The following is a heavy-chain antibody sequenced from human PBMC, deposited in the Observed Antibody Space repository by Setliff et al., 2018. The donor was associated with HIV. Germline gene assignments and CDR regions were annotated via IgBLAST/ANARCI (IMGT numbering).Heavy chain of an antibody. CDR1: GGSISSSSYY. D-gene: IGHD3-22*01. Sequence: PSETLSLTCTVSGGSISSSSYYWGWIRQPPGKGLEWIGNIYYSGSTYYNPSLKSRVTISVDTSENQFSLRLNSVTAADTAVYYCARYRYYYDSSGYGHWFDPWGQGTLVTVSS. CDR2: IYYSGST. V-gene: IGHV4-39*01. J-gene: IGHJ5*02. CDR3: ARYRYYYDSSGYGHWFDP.